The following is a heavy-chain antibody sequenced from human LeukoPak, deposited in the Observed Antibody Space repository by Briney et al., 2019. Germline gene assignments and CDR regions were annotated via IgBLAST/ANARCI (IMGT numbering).Heavy chain of an antibody. CDR1: GYTFTSYD. Sequence: ASVKVSCKASGYTFTSYDINWVRQATGQGLEWMGRINPNSGGTNYAQKFQGRVTMTRDTSISTAYMELSRLKSDDTAVYYCASVTYYDSSGYYLGDYWGQGTLVTVSS. V-gene: IGHV1-2*06. CDR2: INPNSGGT. CDR3: ASVTYYDSSGYYLGDY. J-gene: IGHJ4*02. D-gene: IGHD3-22*01.